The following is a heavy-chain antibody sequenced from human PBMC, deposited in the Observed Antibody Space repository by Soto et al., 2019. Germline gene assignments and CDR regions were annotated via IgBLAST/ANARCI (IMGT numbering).Heavy chain of an antibody. D-gene: IGHD3-10*01. CDR1: GFTFTSSA. CDR3: AAVRKGKPSGYYFDY. V-gene: IGHV1-58*01. CDR2: IVVGSGNT. J-gene: IGHJ4*02. Sequence: ASVKVSCKASGFTFTSSAVQWVRQARGQRLEWIGWIVVGSGNTNYAQKFQERVTITRDMSASTAYMELSSLRSEDTAVYYCAAVRKGKPSGYYFDYWGQGTLVTVSS.